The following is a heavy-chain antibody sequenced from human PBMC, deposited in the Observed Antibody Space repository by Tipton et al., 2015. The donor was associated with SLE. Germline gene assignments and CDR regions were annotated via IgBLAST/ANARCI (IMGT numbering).Heavy chain of an antibody. CDR1: GFTFSSYG. CDR2: ISGSGGST. D-gene: IGHD6-13*01. V-gene: IGHV3-23*01. CDR3: AKGGSLYSSSWPWYFDL. J-gene: IGHJ2*01. Sequence: SLRLSCAASGFTFSSYGMSWVRQAPGKGLEWVSTISGSGGSTYYADSVKGRFTISRDNSKNTLYLQMNSLRAEDTAVYYCAKGGSLYSSSWPWYFDLWGRGTLVTVSS.